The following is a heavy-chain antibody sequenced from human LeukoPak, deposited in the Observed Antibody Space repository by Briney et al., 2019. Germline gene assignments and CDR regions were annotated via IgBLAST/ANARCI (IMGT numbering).Heavy chain of an antibody. J-gene: IGHJ3*02. CDR1: GFTFSSYG. Sequence: GGSLRLSCAASGFTFSSYGMHWVRQAPGKGLEWVAFIRYDGSNKYYADSVKGRFTISRDNSKNTLYLQMNSLRAEDTAVYYCANDRYCSSTSCYRPAFDIWGQGTMVTVSS. D-gene: IGHD2-2*02. V-gene: IGHV3-30*02. CDR2: IRYDGSNK. CDR3: ANDRYCSSTSCYRPAFDI.